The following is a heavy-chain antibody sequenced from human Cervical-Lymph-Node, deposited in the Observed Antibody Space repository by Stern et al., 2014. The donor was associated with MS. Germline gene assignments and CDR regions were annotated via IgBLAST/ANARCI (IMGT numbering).Heavy chain of an antibody. CDR3: ARGVGAAAGLGESRLDP. J-gene: IGHJ5*02. V-gene: IGHV1-69*09. Sequence: QVQLVESGAEVKKPGSSVKVSCKASGGSFSSYPISWVRQAPGQGLEWMGRIVPFLGIADFAEEFRDRITLTADKSTSTAYMGLSSLRSEDTAIYYCARGVGAAAGLGESRLDPWGQGTLVRVSS. CDR2: IVPFLGIA. D-gene: IGHD6-13*01. CDR1: GGSFSSYP.